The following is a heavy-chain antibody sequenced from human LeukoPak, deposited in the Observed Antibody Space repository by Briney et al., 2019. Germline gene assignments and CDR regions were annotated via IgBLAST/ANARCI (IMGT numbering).Heavy chain of an antibody. CDR3: ASAHCSGGSCYSDY. CDR2: ISSSGSTI. Sequence: PGGSLRLSCAASGFTFSSYEMNWVRQAPGKGLEWVSYISSSGSTIYYADSVKGRFTISRDNAKNSQYLQMNSLRAEDTAVYYCASAHCSGGSCYSDYWGQGTLVTVSS. J-gene: IGHJ4*02. D-gene: IGHD2-15*01. V-gene: IGHV3-48*03. CDR1: GFTFSSYE.